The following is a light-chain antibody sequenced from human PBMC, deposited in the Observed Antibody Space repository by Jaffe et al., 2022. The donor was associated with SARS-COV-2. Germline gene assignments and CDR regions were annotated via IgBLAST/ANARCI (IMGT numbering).Light chain of an antibody. CDR2: GAS. J-gene: IGKJ5*01. V-gene: IGKV3-20*01. Sequence: EIVLTQSPGTLSLSPGERATLSCRASQSVDSRYLAWYQQKPGQAPRLLIYGASSRATGIPDRLSGSGSGTDFTLTISRLEPEDSAVYYCQQYGSSPITFGQGTRLEIK. CDR3: QQYGSSPIT. CDR1: QSVDSRY.